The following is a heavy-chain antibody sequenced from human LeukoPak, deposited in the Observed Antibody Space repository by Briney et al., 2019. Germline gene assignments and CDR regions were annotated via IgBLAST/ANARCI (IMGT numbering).Heavy chain of an antibody. V-gene: IGHV4-38-2*02. CDR3: ARRWELAMYFDY. CDR2: IYHSGST. Sequence: SETLSLTCTVSGYSISSGYYWGWIRQPPGKGLEWIGSIYHSGSTYYNPSLKSRVTISVDTSKNQFSLKLSSVTAADTAVYYCARRWELAMYFDYWGQGTLVTVSS. J-gene: IGHJ4*02. D-gene: IGHD1-26*01. CDR1: GYSISSGYY.